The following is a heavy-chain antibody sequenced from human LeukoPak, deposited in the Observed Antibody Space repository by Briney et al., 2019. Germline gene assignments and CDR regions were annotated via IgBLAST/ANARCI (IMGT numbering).Heavy chain of an antibody. V-gene: IGHV3-23*01. J-gene: IGHJ4*02. D-gene: IGHD5-18*01. Sequence: PGGSLRLSCAASGFTFSNYAMSWVRQAPGKGLEWVSAITDSGYSTYYADSVKGRFAISRDNSKSTLYLQMNSLRAEDTAVYYCAKLTTVDTAMVSYNWSQGTLVTVSS. CDR2: ITDSGYST. CDR3: AKLTTVDTAMVSYN. CDR1: GFTFSNYA.